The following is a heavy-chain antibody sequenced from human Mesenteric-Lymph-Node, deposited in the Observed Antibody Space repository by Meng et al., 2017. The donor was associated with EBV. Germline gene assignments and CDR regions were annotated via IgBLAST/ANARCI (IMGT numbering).Heavy chain of an antibody. CDR3: ATGGGGAHDY. V-gene: IGHV1-24*01. CDR2: FDLERDGT. CDR1: GYILIEST. J-gene: IGHJ4*02. D-gene: IGHD3-16*01. Sequence: QAQVVQSGAVMKRSGAAVRSSCKVSGYILIESTMHWLRQAPGKGLEWMGGFDLERDGTVYAQKFQGRVTMTEDTSTDTVYMELSSLRSDDTAVYYCATGGGGAHDYWGQGTLVTVSS.